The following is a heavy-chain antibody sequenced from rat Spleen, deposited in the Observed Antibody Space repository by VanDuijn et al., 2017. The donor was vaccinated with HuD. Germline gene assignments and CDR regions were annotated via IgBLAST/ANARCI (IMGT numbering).Heavy chain of an antibody. CDR1: GFTFSHYG. D-gene: IGHD1-12*02. Sequence: EVQLVESGGGFVQPGRSMKLSCAASGFTFSHYGMAWVRQAPEKGLEWVAYISYDGGSTYYRDSVKGRFTISRDNAKSTLYLQMDSLRSDDTATYYCTTDFYDGTSYYGFAYWAQGTLVTVSS. CDR3: TTDFYDGTSYYGFAY. J-gene: IGHJ3*01. CDR2: ISYDGGST. V-gene: IGHV5-20*01.